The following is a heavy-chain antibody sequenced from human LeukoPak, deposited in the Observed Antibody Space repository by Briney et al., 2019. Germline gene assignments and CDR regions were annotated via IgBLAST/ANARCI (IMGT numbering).Heavy chain of an antibody. CDR1: GITFSSFW. Sequence: LRLSCAVSGITFSSFWMSWIRQHPGKGLEWIGYIYYSGSTYYNPSLKSRVTISVDTSKNQFSLKLSSVTAADTAVYYCASCPRGDNWFDPWGQGTLVTVSS. D-gene: IGHD3-16*01. V-gene: IGHV4-31*02. CDR3: ASCPRGDNWFDP. CDR2: IYYSGST. J-gene: IGHJ5*02.